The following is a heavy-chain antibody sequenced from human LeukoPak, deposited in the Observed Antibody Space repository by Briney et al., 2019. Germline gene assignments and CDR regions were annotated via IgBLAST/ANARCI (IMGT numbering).Heavy chain of an antibody. CDR1: GFTFSSYE. Sequence: GGSLRLSCAASGFTFSSYEMNWVRQAPGKGLGWVSYISSSGSTIYYADSVKGRFTISRDNAKNSLYLQMNGLRAEDTAVYYCAELGITMIGGVWGKGTTVTISS. V-gene: IGHV3-48*03. J-gene: IGHJ6*04. CDR3: AELGITMIGGV. CDR2: ISSSGSTI. D-gene: IGHD3-10*02.